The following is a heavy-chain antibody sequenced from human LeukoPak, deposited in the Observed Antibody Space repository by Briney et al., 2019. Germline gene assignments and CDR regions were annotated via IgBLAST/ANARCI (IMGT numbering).Heavy chain of an antibody. CDR2: INSDGSST. CDR3: ASVTTLSLLSAFDI. D-gene: IGHD4-17*01. CDR1: GFTFSSYW. V-gene: IGHV3-74*01. J-gene: IGHJ3*02. Sequence: GGSLRLSCAASGFTFSSYWMHWVRQAPGKGLVWVSRINSDGSSTSYADSVKGRFTISRDNAKNTLYLQMNSLRAEDTAVYYCASVTTLSLLSAFDIWGQGTMVTVSS.